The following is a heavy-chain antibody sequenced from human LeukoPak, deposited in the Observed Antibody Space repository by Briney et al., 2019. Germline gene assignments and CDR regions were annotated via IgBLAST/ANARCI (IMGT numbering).Heavy chain of an antibody. CDR2: IIPIFGTA. D-gene: IGHD3-22*01. V-gene: IGHV1-69*05. Sequence: ASVKVSCKTSVGTFSSYAISWVRQAPGQGLEWMGRIIPIFGTANYAQKFQGRVTITTDESTSTAYMELSSLRSEDTAVYYCARRHSDSSGYYYWGQGTLVTVSS. CDR3: ARRHSDSSGYYY. J-gene: IGHJ4*02. CDR1: VGTFSSYA.